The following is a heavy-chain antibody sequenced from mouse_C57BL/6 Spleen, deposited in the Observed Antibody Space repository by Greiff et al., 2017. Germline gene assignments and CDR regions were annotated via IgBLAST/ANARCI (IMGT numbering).Heavy chain of an antibody. CDR2: IWSDGST. D-gene: IGHD1-1*01. CDR1: GFSLTSYG. J-gene: IGHJ4*01. V-gene: IGHV2-6*03. CDR3: ARSYYYGSSNAMDY. Sequence: VMLVESGPGLVAPSQSLSITCTVSGFSLTSYGVHWVRQPPGKGLEWLVVIWSDGSTTYNSALKSRLSISKDNSKSQVFLKMNSLQTDDTAMYYCARSYYYGSSNAMDYWGQGTSVTVSS.